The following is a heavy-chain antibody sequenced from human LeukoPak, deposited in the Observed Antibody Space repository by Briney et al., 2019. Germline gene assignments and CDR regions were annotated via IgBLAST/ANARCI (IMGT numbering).Heavy chain of an antibody. D-gene: IGHD2-8*01. CDR3: AREKYCTPTDCLHGRFYFNN. J-gene: IGHJ4*02. CDR2: ISYDGSNK. CDR1: GFTFSSYA. V-gene: IGHV3-30*04. Sequence: PGRSLRLSCAASGFTFSSYAMHWVRQAAGKGLEWVAVISYDGSNKYYADSVKGRFTISRDNSKNTLFLQMDSLRAEDTAVYYCAREKYCTPTDCLHGRFYFNNWGQGTLVTVSS.